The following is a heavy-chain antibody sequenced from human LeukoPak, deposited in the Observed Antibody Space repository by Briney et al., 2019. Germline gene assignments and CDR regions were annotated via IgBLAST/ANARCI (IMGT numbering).Heavy chain of an antibody. D-gene: IGHD1-26*01. CDR1: GFTFSSYW. V-gene: IGHV3-74*01. CDR2: IYSDGSRT. Sequence: WGALRLSCAASGFTFSSYWMHWVRQAPGKGLVWVSRIYSDGSRTDYADSVKGRFTISGDNAKNTLYLQMNSLRDEDTAVYYCARSGRGGAFDIWGQGTRVTVSS. J-gene: IGHJ3*02. CDR3: ARSGRGGAFDI.